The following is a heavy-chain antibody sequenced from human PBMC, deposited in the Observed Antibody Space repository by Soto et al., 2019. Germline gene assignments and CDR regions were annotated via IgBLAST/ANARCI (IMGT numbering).Heavy chain of an antibody. CDR1: GFTFSNDL. CDR3: ARDSRDYYYYYYMDV. CDR2: IKQDGSEK. V-gene: IGHV3-7*01. D-gene: IGHD2-21*02. J-gene: IGHJ6*03. Sequence: GGSLRLSCAASGFTFSNDLMNWVRQAPGKGLEWVANIKQDGSEKYYVDSVKGRFTISRDNAKNSLYLQMNSLRAEDTAVYYCARDSRDYYYYYYMDVWGKGTTVTVSS.